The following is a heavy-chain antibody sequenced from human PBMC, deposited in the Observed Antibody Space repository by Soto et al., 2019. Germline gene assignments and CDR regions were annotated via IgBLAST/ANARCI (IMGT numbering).Heavy chain of an antibody. CDR2: VKPYSDVT. CDR1: GYTFTDYY. D-gene: IGHD3-22*01. Sequence: QVQLLQSGAEVKKPGASVKVSCEASGYTFTDYYLHWVRQAPGQGLEWMGWVKPYSDVTKYAQRFQGRVTMTKDTSINTAYMALSSLRSDDTAVYYCVRGPKDYYDSTEALDYWGQGTLVTVSS. J-gene: IGHJ4*02. CDR3: VRGPKDYYDSTEALDY. V-gene: IGHV1-2*02.